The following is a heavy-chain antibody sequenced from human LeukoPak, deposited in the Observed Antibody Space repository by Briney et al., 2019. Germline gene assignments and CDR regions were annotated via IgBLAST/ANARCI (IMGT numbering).Heavy chain of an antibody. D-gene: IGHD6-19*01. CDR3: ARVNRPGIAVAGTNAFDI. CDR1: GFTFSSYS. J-gene: IGHJ3*02. V-gene: IGHV3-21*01. CDR2: ISSSSTYI. Sequence: GGSLRLSCGASGFTFSSYSMNWARQAPGKGLEWVSSISSSSTYIYYADSVKGRFTISRDNAKSSLYLQMNSLRAEDTAVYYCARVNRPGIAVAGTNAFDIWGQGTMVTVSS.